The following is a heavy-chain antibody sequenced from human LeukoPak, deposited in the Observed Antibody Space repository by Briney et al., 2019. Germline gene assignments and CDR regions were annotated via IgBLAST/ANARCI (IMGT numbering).Heavy chain of an antibody. CDR1: GGSFSSGGYY. V-gene: IGHV4-31*11. CDR2: ISYSGIA. D-gene: IGHD2/OR15-2a*01. CDR3: ARVLYDYYFDY. J-gene: IGHJ4*02. Sequence: SETLSLTCAVSGGSFSSGGYYWSWIRHHPGKGLEWLACISYSGIAHYNPSLKSRLTISVDTSKNQFSLELSSVTAADTALYYCARVLYDYYFDYWGQGTLVTVSS.